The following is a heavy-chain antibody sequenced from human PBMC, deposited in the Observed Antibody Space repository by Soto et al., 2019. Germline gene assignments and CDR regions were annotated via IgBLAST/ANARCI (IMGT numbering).Heavy chain of an antibody. V-gene: IGHV4-30-4*01. D-gene: IGHD3-3*01. CDR2: VYYSGST. CDR3: ARGRFLDF. Sequence: QVQLQESGPGLVKPSQTLSLTCSVSGASISDGNYYWTWIRQSPARGLEWIGYVYYSGSTYYNPSPPSRVTLSAGTSNHYYSLKLNSVTVADTAVYFCARGRFLDFWGQGILVTVSS. CDR1: GASISDGNYY. J-gene: IGHJ4*02.